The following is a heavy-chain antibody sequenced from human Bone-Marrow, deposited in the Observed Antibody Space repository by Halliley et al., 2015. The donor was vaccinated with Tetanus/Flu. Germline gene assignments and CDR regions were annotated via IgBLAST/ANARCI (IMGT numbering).Heavy chain of an antibody. Sequence: WITAYTGNTNYAQKFQGRVTMTTDTSTNTAYMELRNLTSDDTAVYYCAGEGVDRNFYYYGMDVWGQGTTVTVSS. J-gene: IGHJ6*02. CDR2: ITAYTGNT. V-gene: IGHV1-18*01. D-gene: IGHD2-8*01. CDR3: AGEGVDRNFYYYGMDV.